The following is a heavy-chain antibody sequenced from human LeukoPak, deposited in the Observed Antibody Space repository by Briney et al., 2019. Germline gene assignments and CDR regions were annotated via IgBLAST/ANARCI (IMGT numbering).Heavy chain of an antibody. Sequence: GGSLRLSCAASGFTFSSFVMSWVRQAPGKGLEWVSSISGSGVYKYYTDSVKGRFTISRDNSKNTLYVQMNSLRAEDTAVYYCAKVSCTGGTCSSFDYWGQGALATVSS. CDR1: GFTFSSFV. CDR3: AKVSCTGGTCSSFDY. D-gene: IGHD2-8*02. J-gene: IGHJ4*02. CDR2: ISGSGVYK. V-gene: IGHV3-23*01.